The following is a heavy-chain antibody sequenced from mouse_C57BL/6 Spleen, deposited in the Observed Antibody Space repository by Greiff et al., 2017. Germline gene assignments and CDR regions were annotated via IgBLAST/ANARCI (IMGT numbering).Heavy chain of an antibody. J-gene: IGHJ3*01. CDR1: GYTFTDYY. CDR3: ARETGGAWFAY. D-gene: IGHD1-1*02. V-gene: IGHV1-76*01. CDR2: IYPGSGNT. Sequence: QVQLQQSGAELVRPGASVKLSCKASGYTFTDYYINWVKQRPGQGLEWIARIYPGSGNTYYNEKFKGKATLTAEKSSSTAYMQLSSLTSEGSAVYFCARETGGAWFAYWGQGTLVTVSA.